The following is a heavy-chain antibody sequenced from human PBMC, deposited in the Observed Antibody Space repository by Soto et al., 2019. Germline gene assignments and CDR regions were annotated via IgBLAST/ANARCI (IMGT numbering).Heavy chain of an antibody. CDR2: IYYGGST. CDR3: ARLLLREDYFDY. J-gene: IGHJ4*02. D-gene: IGHD3-22*01. V-gene: IGHV4-39*01. CDR1: GGSISSSSYY. Sequence: SETLSLTCTVSGGSISSSSYYWGWIRQPPGKGLEWIGSIYYGGSTYYNPSLKSRVTISVHTSKNQFSLKLSSVTAADTAVYYCARLLLREDYFDYWGQGTLVTVSS.